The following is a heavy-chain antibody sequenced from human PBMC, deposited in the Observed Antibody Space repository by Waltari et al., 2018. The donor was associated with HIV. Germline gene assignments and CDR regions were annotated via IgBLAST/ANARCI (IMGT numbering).Heavy chain of an antibody. CDR3: ARGSGSGWLDP. CDR1: GFTFSSYA. D-gene: IGHD6-19*01. V-gene: IGHV3-30*04. J-gene: IGHJ5*02. Sequence: QVQLVESGGGVVQPGRSLRLSCAASGFTFSSYAMHWVRQAPGKGLEWGAVISYDGSNKYYADSVKGRFTISRDNSKNTLYLQMNSLRAEDTAVYYCARGSGSGWLDPWGQGTLVTVSS. CDR2: ISYDGSNK.